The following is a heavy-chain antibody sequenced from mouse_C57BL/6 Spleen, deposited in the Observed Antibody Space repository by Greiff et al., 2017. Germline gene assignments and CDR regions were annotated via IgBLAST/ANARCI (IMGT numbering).Heavy chain of an antibody. V-gene: IGHV1-69*01. D-gene: IGHD4-1*01. CDR2: IDPSDSYT. Sequence: QVQLQQPGAELVMPGASVKLSCKASGYTFTSYWMHWVKQRPGQGLEWIGEIDPSDSYTNYNQKFKGKSTLTVDKSSSTAYMQLSSLTSEDSAVYYCARKVDWVYFDYWGQGTTLTVSS. J-gene: IGHJ2*01. CDR3: ARKVDWVYFDY. CDR1: GYTFTSYW.